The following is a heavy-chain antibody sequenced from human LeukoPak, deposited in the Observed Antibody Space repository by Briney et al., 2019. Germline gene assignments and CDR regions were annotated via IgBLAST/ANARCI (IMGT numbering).Heavy chain of an antibody. D-gene: IGHD3-22*01. J-gene: IGHJ4*02. Sequence: GGSLRLSRAASGFTFSSYAMHWDREAPGKGLEGVAVISYDGRNKYYADSVKGRFTISRDNSKNTLYLQMNSLRAEDTAVYYCARSDSSGYWRAYYFDYWGQGTLVTVSS. CDR3: ARSDSSGYWRAYYFDY. V-gene: IGHV3-30*04. CDR2: ISYDGRNK. CDR1: GFTFSSYA.